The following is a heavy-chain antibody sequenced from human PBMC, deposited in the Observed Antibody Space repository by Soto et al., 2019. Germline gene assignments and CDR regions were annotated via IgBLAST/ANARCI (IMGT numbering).Heavy chain of an antibody. CDR3: AKRARDGYHSPIDY. D-gene: IGHD5-12*01. CDR2: ISGSGGST. CDR1: GFTFSNYA. V-gene: IGHV3-23*01. J-gene: IGHJ4*02. Sequence: EVHLLESGGGLVQPGGSLRLSCATSGFTFSNYALNWVRQAPGKGLEWVSGISGSGGSTYYSDSVQGRFTISRDNSRNTVYMQMNCLRAGDTAVYYCAKRARDGYHSPIDYWGQGTLVTVSS.